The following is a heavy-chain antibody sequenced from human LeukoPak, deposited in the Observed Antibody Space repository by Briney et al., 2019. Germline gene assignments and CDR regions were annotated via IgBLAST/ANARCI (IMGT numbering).Heavy chain of an antibody. CDR1: GDSINNHY. J-gene: IGHJ3*02. D-gene: IGHD7-27*01. V-gene: IGHV4-59*11. CDR3: ARELGGLCTLEI. CDR2: TSYSGST. Sequence: SETLSLTCTVSGDSINNHYWNWIRQPPGKGLEWIGHTSYSGSTNYNPSLKSRVTISLDTSKNQFSLKLNSVTAADTALYYCARELGGLCTLEIWGQGTLVTVSS.